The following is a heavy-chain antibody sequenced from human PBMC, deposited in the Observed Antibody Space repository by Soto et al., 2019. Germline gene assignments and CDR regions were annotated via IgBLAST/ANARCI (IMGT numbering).Heavy chain of an antibody. Sequence: QVHLVQSGAEVKWPGASVRVSCKASGYTFTTYAIHWVRQAPGQRLEWMGWLNTGNGNTKYSQNFQGRFTIIRDTSASTAYMELSRLRSEDTAVYYCARRWGRNFDYWGQGTLVTVSS. D-gene: IGHD7-27*01. CDR3: ARRWGRNFDY. V-gene: IGHV1-3*04. J-gene: IGHJ4*02. CDR2: LNTGNGNT. CDR1: GYTFTTYA.